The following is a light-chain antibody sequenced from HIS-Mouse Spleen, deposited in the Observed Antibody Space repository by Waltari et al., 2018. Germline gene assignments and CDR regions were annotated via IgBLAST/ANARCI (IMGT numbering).Light chain of an antibody. CDR1: KGISNY. Sequence: DIQMTQSPSSLSASVGDRVTITCRASKGISNYLAWYQQKQGKVPKLLLYAASTLQSGVPSRFSGRGSGTDFTLTISSLQPEDVATYYCQKYNSAPLTFGGGTKVEIK. V-gene: IGKV1-27*01. J-gene: IGKJ4*01. CDR2: AAS. CDR3: QKYNSAPLT.